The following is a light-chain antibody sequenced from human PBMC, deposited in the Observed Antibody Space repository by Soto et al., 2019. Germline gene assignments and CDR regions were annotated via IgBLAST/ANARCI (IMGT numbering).Light chain of an antibody. CDR3: SSYTSSSTTVV. J-gene: IGLJ2*01. V-gene: IGLV2-14*01. CDR1: SSDVGGYNY. CDR2: EVS. Sequence: QSALTQPASVSGSPGQSITISCTGTSSDVGGYNYVSWYQQHPGKAPKLMIYEVSNRPSGVSNRFSGSKSGNTASLTISGLQAEDEDDYYCSSYTSSSTTVVFGGGTKHTVL.